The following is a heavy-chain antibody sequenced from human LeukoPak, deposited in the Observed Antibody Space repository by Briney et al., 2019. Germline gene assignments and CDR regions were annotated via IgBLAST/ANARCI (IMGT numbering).Heavy chain of an antibody. J-gene: IGHJ1*01. CDR2: ISSSSSPI. Sequence: PGGSLRLSCAASGFTFSSYNMNWVRQAPGKGLEWVSYISSSSSPIFYADSVKGRFTISRDNTKNSLYLQLNSLRVEDTAVYYCVGGTGWRLDSWGQGTLVTVSS. CDR3: VGGTGWRLDS. D-gene: IGHD6-19*01. V-gene: IGHV3-48*01. CDR1: GFTFSSYN.